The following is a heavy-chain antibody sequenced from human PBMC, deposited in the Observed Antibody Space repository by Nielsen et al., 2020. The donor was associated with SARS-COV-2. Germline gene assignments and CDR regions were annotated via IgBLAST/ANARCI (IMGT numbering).Heavy chain of an antibody. D-gene: IGHD6-13*01. V-gene: IGHV4-61*05. J-gene: IGHJ4*02. CDR1: GGSISSSSYY. Sequence: SETLSLTCTVSGGSISSSSYYWGWIRQPPGKGLEWIGYMYYSGSTSYNPSLKNRVTISVDTSKNQFSLKLSSVTAADTAVYYCARGPPGYISTWYWDYWGQGTLVTVSS. CDR2: MYYSGST. CDR3: ARGPPGYISTWYWDY.